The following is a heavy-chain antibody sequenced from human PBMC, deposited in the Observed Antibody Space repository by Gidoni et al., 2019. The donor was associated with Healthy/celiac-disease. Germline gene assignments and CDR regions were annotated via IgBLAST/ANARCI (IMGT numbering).Heavy chain of an antibody. CDR2: IPYDGSNK. CDR3: ARYNYDSSGYHKPSGMDV. D-gene: IGHD3-22*01. V-gene: IGHV3-30*03. Sequence: QVQLVESGGGVVQPGRSLRLSCAASGFTFSSYAMHWVRQAPGKGLEWVAVIPYDGSNKYYADSVKGRFTISRDNSKNTLYLQMNSLRAEDTAVYYCARYNYDSSGYHKPSGMDVWGQGTTVTVSS. CDR1: GFTFSSYA. J-gene: IGHJ6*02.